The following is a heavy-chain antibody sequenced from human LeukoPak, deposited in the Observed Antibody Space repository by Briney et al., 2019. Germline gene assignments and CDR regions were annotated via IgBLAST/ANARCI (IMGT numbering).Heavy chain of an antibody. CDR2: INHSGST. CDR3: GRLDVVVVPAARQYYYYMDV. Sequence: SEPLTLPCAVYGGSFSGYYWSWLRQPPGKGLEWIGEINHSGSTNYNPSLESRVTISLDKSNNQFSLKLSSVTAADKAGYYCGRLDVVVVPAARQYYYYMDVWGKGNTVTVSS. D-gene: IGHD2-2*01. J-gene: IGHJ6*03. CDR1: GGSFSGYY. V-gene: IGHV4-34*01.